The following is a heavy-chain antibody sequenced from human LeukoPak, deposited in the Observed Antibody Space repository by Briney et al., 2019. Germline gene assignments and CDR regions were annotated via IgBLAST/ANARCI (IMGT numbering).Heavy chain of an antibody. J-gene: IGHJ2*01. CDR2: GDHSGST. CDR1: GGSISISNSNW. Sequence: SGTLSLTCAVSGGSISISNSNWWSWVRQPPGKGLEWIGKGDHSGSTNYNPSLKSRVTISVDKSKNQFSLKLSSVTAADTAVYYCARDLHGGNSFTSDWYFDLWGRGTLVTVSS. CDR3: ARDLHGGNSFTSDWYFDL. V-gene: IGHV4-4*02. D-gene: IGHD4-23*01.